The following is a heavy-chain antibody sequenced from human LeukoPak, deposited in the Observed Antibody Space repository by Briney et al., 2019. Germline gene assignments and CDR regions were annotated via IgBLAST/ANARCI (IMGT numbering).Heavy chain of an antibody. CDR3: ARSTMAPDAFDI. V-gene: IGHV3-11*03. CDR2: ISSSTTYT. J-gene: IGHJ3*02. D-gene: IGHD3-10*01. Sequence: GALRLSCAASGFAFSDYSMSWIRQAPGKGLEWVSYISSSTTYTNYADSVKGRFTISRDNAKNSLYLQMNSLRAEDTAVYYCARSTMAPDAFDIWGQGTMATVSS. CDR1: GFAFSDYS.